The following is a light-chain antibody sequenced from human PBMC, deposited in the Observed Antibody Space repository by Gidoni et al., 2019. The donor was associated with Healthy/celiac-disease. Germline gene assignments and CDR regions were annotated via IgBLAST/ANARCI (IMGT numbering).Light chain of an antibody. Sequence: AIRMTQSPSSFSASTGDRVTITCRASQGISSYLAWYQQKPGKAPKLLIYASSTLQSGVPSRFSGSGSGTDFTLTIRCLQSEDFATYYCQQYYSYLRTFGQGTKVEIK. CDR2: ASS. CDR1: QGISSY. J-gene: IGKJ1*01. V-gene: IGKV1-8*01. CDR3: QQYYSYLRT.